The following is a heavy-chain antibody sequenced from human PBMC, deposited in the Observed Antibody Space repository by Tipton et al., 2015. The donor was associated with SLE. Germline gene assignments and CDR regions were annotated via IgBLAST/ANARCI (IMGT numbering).Heavy chain of an antibody. CDR2: IYTSGGT. D-gene: IGHD6-19*01. J-gene: IGHJ4*02. Sequence: TLSLTCTVSGGSISSGSYYWSWIRQPAGKGLEWIGHIYTSGGTNYNPSLKSRVTISVDTSKNQFSLKLSSVTAADTAVYYCARRAVALNPFDYWGQGTLVTVSS. CDR1: GGSISSGSYY. V-gene: IGHV4-61*09. CDR3: ARRAVALNPFDY.